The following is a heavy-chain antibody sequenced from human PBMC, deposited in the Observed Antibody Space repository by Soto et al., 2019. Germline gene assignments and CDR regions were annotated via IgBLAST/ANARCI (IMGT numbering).Heavy chain of an antibody. D-gene: IGHD2-21*01. Sequence: GGSLRLSCAASGFTFTSYGRNWVRQAPGKGLEWVSYIRGTTHYADSVKGRFTISRDNARSSLYLQMNSLRADDTAVYYCARDDSFAFDIWGQGTMVTVSS. CDR1: GFTFTSYG. CDR2: IRGTT. V-gene: IGHV3-48*01. CDR3: ARDDSFAFDI. J-gene: IGHJ3*02.